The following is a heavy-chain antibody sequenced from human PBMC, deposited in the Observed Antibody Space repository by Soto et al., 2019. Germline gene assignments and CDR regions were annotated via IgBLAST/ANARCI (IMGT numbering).Heavy chain of an antibody. J-gene: IGHJ2*01. Sequence: PVGSLRLSCAASGFTFSSYAMSWVRQAPGKGLEWVSAISGSGGSTYYADSVKGRFTISRDNSKNTLYLQMNSLRAEDTAVYYCAKDRHDYSTPRYFDLWGRGTLVTVSS. CDR3: AKDRHDYSTPRYFDL. D-gene: IGHD4-4*01. CDR2: ISGSGGST. V-gene: IGHV3-23*01. CDR1: GFTFSSYA.